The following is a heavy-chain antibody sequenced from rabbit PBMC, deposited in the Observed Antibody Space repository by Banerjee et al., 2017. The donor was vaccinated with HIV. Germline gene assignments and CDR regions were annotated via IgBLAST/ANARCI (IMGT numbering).Heavy chain of an antibody. D-gene: IGHD1-1*01. J-gene: IGHJ4*01. V-gene: IGHV1S40*01. CDR1: GFSFSNKYV. Sequence: QSSEESGGDLVQPEGSLTLTCTSSGFSFSNKYVMCWVRQAPGKGLEWIACIDAGKSGNTYYASWAKGRFTISKTSSTTVTLHMTSLTAADTATYFCARDGASGYNFNLWGQGTLVTVS. CDR3: ARDGASGYNFNL. CDR2: IDAGKSGNT.